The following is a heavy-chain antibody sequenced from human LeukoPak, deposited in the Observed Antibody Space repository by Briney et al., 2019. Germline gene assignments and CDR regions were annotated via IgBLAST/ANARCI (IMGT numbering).Heavy chain of an antibody. CDR1: GFTFSDYY. D-gene: IGHD4-23*01. CDR3: ARAQTTVVTNYYYYGMDV. Sequence: GGSLRLSCAASGFTFSDYYMSWIRQAPGKGLEWVSYISSGGSTIYYADSVKGRFTISRGNAKNSLYLQMNSLRAEDTAVYYCARAQTTVVTNYYYYGMDVWGQGTTVTVSS. J-gene: IGHJ6*02. CDR2: ISSGGSTI. V-gene: IGHV3-11*01.